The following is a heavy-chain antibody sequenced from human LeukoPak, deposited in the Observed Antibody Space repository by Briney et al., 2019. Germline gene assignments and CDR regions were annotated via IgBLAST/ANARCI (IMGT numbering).Heavy chain of an antibody. CDR3: AKQANYYGSGSYSYIDY. CDR1: GLTFSSYG. V-gene: IGHV3-23*01. Sequence: GGSLRLSCAASGLTFSSYGMSWVRQAPGKGRGWVSAISGSGGSTNYADSVKGRFTISRDNSRSTLYMQMNSLRAEETAIYYCAKQANYYGSGSYSYIDYWGQGTLVTVSS. J-gene: IGHJ4*02. CDR2: ISGSGGST. D-gene: IGHD3-10*01.